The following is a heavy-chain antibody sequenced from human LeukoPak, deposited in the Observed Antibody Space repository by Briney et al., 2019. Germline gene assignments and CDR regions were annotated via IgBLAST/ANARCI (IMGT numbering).Heavy chain of an antibody. J-gene: IGHJ4*02. V-gene: IGHV4-61*01. CDR3: ARGKWDGSDNSLDY. Sequence: SETLSLTCTVSGGSVSSDSYYWSWIRQPPGKGLEWIGYIYYTGSTNYNPSLKSRVTISVDTSKNQFSLKLSSVTAADTAVYYCARGKWDGSDNSLDYWGRGTLVTVSS. CDR1: GGSVSSDSYY. CDR2: IYYTGST. D-gene: IGHD1-26*01.